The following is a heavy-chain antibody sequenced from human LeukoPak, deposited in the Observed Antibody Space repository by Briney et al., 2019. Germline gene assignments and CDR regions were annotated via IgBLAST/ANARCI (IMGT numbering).Heavy chain of an antibody. V-gene: IGHV3-23*01. J-gene: IGHJ6*02. CDR3: ARDQKSKVWYSSGWYYYYGMDV. CDR2: ISGSGGST. CDR1: GFTFSSYA. D-gene: IGHD6-19*01. Sequence: GGSLRLSCAASGFTFSSYAMSWVRQAPGKGLEWVSAISGSGGSTYYADSVKGRFTISRDNSKNTLYLQMNSLRAEDTAVYYCARDQKSKVWYSSGWYYYYGMDVWGQGTTVTVSS.